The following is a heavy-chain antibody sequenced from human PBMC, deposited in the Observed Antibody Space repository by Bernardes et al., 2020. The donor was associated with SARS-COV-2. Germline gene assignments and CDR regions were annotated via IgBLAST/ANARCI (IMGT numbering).Heavy chain of an antibody. Sequence: GSLRLSGAASGFTFSSYSMNWVRQAPGKGLEWVSYISSSSSTIYYADSVKGRFTISRDNAKNSLYLQMNSLRDEDTAVYYCARDDPPYYDFWSGLRYMDVWGQGTTVTVSS. J-gene: IGHJ6*02. V-gene: IGHV3-48*02. D-gene: IGHD3-3*01. CDR1: GFTFSSYS. CDR3: ARDDPPYYDFWSGLRYMDV. CDR2: ISSSSSTI.